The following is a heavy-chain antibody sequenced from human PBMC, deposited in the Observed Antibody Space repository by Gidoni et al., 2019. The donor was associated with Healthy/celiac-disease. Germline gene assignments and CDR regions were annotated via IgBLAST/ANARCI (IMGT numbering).Heavy chain of an antibody. V-gene: IGHV4-34*01. Sequence: QVQLQQWGAGLLKPSETLSLTCAVYGGSFSGYYWSWIRQPPGKGLEWIGEINHSGSTNYNPSLKSRVTISVDTSKNQFSLKLSSVTAADTAVYYCASPLYYSGGDVWGQGTTVTVSS. CDR3: ASPLYYSGGDV. J-gene: IGHJ6*02. CDR2: INHSGST. D-gene: IGHD3-10*01. CDR1: GGSFSGYY.